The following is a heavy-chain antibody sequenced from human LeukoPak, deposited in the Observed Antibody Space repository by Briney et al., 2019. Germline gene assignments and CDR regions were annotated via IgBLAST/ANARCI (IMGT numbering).Heavy chain of an antibody. D-gene: IGHD4-17*01. CDR3: ARDNYGDYSMDV. CDR1: GFTFSSYW. J-gene: IGHJ6*02. CDR2: IKQDGSDK. Sequence: PGGSLRLSCAASGFTFSSYWMSWVRQAPGKGLYWVANIKQDGSDKYYVGSVKGRFTISRDNAKNSLYLQMDSLRAEDTAVYYCARDNYGDYSMDVWGQGTTVTVS. V-gene: IGHV3-7*01.